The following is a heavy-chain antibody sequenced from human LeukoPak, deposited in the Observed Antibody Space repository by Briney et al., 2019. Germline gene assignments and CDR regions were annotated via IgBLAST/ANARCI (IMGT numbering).Heavy chain of an antibody. CDR3: ARDNDSRDPPHFDY. Sequence: SQTLSLTCDISGDSVSSNSAAWNWIRQSPSRGLEWLGRTYYRSKWYNDYAVSVKSRITINPDTSKNQFSLQLNSVTPEDTAVYYCARDNDSRDPPHFDYWGQGTLVTVSS. CDR1: GDSVSSNSAA. J-gene: IGHJ4*02. D-gene: IGHD3-16*01. CDR2: TYYRSKWYN. V-gene: IGHV6-1*01.